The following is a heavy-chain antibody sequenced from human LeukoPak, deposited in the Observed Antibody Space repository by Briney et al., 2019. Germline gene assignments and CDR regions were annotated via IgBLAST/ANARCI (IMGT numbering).Heavy chain of an antibody. J-gene: IGHJ4*02. D-gene: IGHD2-15*01. V-gene: IGHV3-74*01. CDR3: ARDQLYCSGGYCYKDY. Sequence: PGGSLRLSCAASGFTLSSYWMHWVRQAPGKGLVWVSRINSDGSSTSYADSVKGRFTISRDNAKNTLYLQMNSLRAEDTAVYYCARDQLYCSGGYCYKDYWGQGTLVTVSS. CDR2: INSDGSST. CDR1: GFTLSSYW.